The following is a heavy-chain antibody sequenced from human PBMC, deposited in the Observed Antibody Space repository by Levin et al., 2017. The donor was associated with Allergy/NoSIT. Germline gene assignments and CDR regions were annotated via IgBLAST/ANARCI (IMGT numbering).Heavy chain of an antibody. Sequence: LSLTCAVSGFRFNQFGMHWARQAPGKGLDWVAFISDDGSNEYIADSVKGRFTISRDNSRYMVFLQMNSLRPEDTAIYYCAREGGSWYYFDYWGLGTLVTVSS. J-gene: IGHJ4*02. D-gene: IGHD6-13*01. CDR2: ISDDGSNE. CDR1: GFRFNQFG. V-gene: IGHV3-30*03. CDR3: AREGGSWYYFDY.